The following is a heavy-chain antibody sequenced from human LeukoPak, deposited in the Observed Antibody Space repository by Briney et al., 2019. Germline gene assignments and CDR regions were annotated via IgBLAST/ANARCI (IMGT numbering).Heavy chain of an antibody. D-gene: IGHD3-10*01. Sequence: ASVKVSCKASGYTFTSYGISWVRQAPGQGLEWMGWISAYNGNTNYARKLQGRVTMTTDTSTSTAYMELRSLRSDDTAVYYCARVGITMVRGVLYYFDYWGQGTLVTVSS. CDR3: ARVGITMVRGVLYYFDY. CDR2: ISAYNGNT. CDR1: GYTFTSYG. V-gene: IGHV1-18*01. J-gene: IGHJ4*02.